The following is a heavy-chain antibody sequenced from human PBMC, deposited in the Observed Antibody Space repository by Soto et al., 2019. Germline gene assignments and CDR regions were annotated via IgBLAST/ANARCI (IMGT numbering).Heavy chain of an antibody. CDR1: GFTFSTYW. D-gene: IGHD2-8*02. Sequence: EVQLVESGGGLVQPGGSLRLSCAASGFTFSTYWMTWVRQAPGKGLEWVANINQDGSVQNYVDSVKGRFNISRDNAENSRYRVMNSLRAEDAAVYYCARDLSPKYSTYWFDAFDLWGQGTMVTVSS. CDR3: ARDLSPKYSTYWFDAFDL. CDR2: INQDGSVQ. V-gene: IGHV3-7*05. J-gene: IGHJ3*01.